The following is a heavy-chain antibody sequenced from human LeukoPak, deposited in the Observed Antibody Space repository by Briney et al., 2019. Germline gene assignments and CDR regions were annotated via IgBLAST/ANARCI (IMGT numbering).Heavy chain of an antibody. CDR3: ARGGGIEISYSSSWYYFDY. J-gene: IGHJ4*02. CDR1: GFTFSSHG. D-gene: IGHD6-13*01. CDR2: ISTTSSHI. Sequence: GGSLRLSCAASGFTFSSHGMNWVRQAPGKGLEWVSSISTTSSHIYYADSVKGRFTISRDNAKDSLYLQMNSLGAEDTAVYYCARGGGIEISYSSSWYYFDYWGQGTLVTVSS. V-gene: IGHV3-21*01.